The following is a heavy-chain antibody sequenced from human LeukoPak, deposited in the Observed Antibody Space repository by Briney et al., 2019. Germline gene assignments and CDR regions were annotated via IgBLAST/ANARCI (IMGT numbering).Heavy chain of an antibody. J-gene: IGHJ4*02. CDR3: AKGVIVVGLFDY. D-gene: IGHD3-22*01. CDR1: GFTFSSYA. V-gene: IGHV3-23*01. Sequence: QPGGSLRLSCAASGFTFSSYAMSWVRQAPGKGLEWVSGISGSGGSTYYADSVKGRFTISRDNSKNTLYLQMNSLRAEDTAVYYCAKGVIVVGLFDYWGQGTLVTVSS. CDR2: ISGSGGST.